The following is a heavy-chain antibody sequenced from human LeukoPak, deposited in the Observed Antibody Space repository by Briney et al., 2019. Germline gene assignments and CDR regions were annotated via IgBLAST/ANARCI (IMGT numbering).Heavy chain of an antibody. CDR1: GFTFSDYY. CDR2: ISSGGSTI. D-gene: IGHD3-3*01. V-gene: IGHV3-11*01. J-gene: IGHJ3*02. Sequence: GGSLRLSCAASGFTFSDYYMSWIRQAPGKGLEWISYISSGGSTIYYADSVRGQFTISRDNAQNALYLEMNSLRAEDTAVYYCAREKRTEWTTGAFDMWGQGTMVIVSS. CDR3: AREKRTEWTTGAFDM.